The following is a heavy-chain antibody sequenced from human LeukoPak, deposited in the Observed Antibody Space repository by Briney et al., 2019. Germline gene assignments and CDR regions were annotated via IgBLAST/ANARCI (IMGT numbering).Heavy chain of an antibody. CDR1: GFTFSSYS. V-gene: IGHV3-21*01. CDR3: ARDSVLRFLEWSYTGDY. CDR2: ISSSSSYI. D-gene: IGHD3-3*01. J-gene: IGHJ4*02. Sequence: PGGSLRLSCAASGFTFSSYSMNSVRQAPGKGLEWVSSISSSSSYIYYADSVKGRFTISRDNAKNSLYLQMNSLRAEDTAVYYCARDSVLRFLEWSYTGDYWGQGTLVTVSS.